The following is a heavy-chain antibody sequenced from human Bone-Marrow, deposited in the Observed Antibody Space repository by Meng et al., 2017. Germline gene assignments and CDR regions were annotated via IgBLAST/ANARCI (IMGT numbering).Heavy chain of an antibody. CDR2: INHSGST. Sequence: RQQVGAGLLKPSGPLVHPWRVFGGFCSGYDRSWIRQPPGKGVEWIGEINHSGSTNYNPSLKSRVTISVDTSKNQFSLKLSSVTAADTAVYYCARVVANGSTLRPYAFDMWGQGAMVTV. J-gene: IGHJ3*02. D-gene: IGHD2-2*01. V-gene: IGHV4-34*01. CDR1: GGFCSGYD. CDR3: ARVVANGSTLRPYAFDM.